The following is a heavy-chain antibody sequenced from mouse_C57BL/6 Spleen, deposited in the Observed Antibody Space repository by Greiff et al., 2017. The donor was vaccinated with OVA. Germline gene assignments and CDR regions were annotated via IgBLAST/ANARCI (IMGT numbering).Heavy chain of an antibody. CDR2: ISSGGDYI. CDR1: GFTFSSYA. CDR3: TREGDGYGY. D-gene: IGHD2-3*01. Sequence: EVKLEESGEGLVKPGGSLKLSCAASGFTFSSYAMSWVRQTPEKRLEWVAYISSGGDYIYYADTVKGRFTISRDNARNTLYLQMSSLKSEDTAMYYCTREGDGYGYWGQGTTLTVSS. V-gene: IGHV5-9-1*02. J-gene: IGHJ2*01.